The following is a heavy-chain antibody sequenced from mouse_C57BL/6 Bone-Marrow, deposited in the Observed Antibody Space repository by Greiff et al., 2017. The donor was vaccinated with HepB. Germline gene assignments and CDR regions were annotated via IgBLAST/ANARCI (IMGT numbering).Heavy chain of an antibody. CDR2: ISDGGSYT. Sequence: EVQGVESGGGLVKPGGSLKLSCAASGFTFSSYAMSWVRQTPEKRLEWVATISDGGSYTYYPDNVKGRFTISRDNAKNNLYLQMSHLKSEDTAMYYCARGYGSSYRYFDVWGTGTTVTVSS. CDR1: GFTFSSYA. V-gene: IGHV5-4*01. D-gene: IGHD1-1*01. CDR3: ARGYGSSYRYFDV. J-gene: IGHJ1*03.